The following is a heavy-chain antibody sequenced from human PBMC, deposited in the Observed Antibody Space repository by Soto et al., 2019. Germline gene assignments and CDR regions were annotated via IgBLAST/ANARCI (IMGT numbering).Heavy chain of an antibody. J-gene: IGHJ4*02. V-gene: IGHV3-7*01. CDR2: IKQDGSEK. CDR1: GFTFSSYW. CDR3: ARDAPMVRGVDDY. D-gene: IGHD3-10*01. Sequence: EVQLVESGGGLVQPGGSLRLSCAASGFTFSSYWMSWVRQAPGKGLEWVANIKQDGSEKYYVDSVKGRFTISRDNAKNSLYLQMNSLRAEDTAVYYCARDAPMVRGVDDYWGQGTLVTVSS.